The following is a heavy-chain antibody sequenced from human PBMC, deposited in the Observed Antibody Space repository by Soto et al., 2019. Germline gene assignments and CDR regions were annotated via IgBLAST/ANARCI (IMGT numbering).Heavy chain of an antibody. J-gene: IGHJ6*02. Sequence: QVQLVQSGAEVKKPGASVKVSCKASGYTFTSYGISWVRQAPGQGLEWMGWISAYNGNTNYAQKLQGRVTMTTDTPTTTAYMELRSLRSDDTAVYYCARAPRWLHLISYYYGMDVWGQGTTVTVSS. V-gene: IGHV1-18*01. D-gene: IGHD5-12*01. CDR2: ISAYNGNT. CDR3: ARAPRWLHLISYYYGMDV. CDR1: GYTFTSYG.